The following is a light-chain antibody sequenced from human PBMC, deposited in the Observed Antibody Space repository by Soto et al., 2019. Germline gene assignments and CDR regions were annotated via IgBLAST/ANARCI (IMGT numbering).Light chain of an antibody. CDR2: KVS. Sequence: DVVMTQSPLSLPVTLGQPASISCRSSQSLAYSDGNTYLNWFQQRPGQSPRRLIYKVSNRDSGVPDRFSCSGLGTDFTLKISRVEAEDVGVYYCMQGTHWPPYTFGQGTKLEIK. CDR1: QSLAYSDGNTY. J-gene: IGKJ2*01. V-gene: IGKV2-30*01. CDR3: MQGTHWPPYT.